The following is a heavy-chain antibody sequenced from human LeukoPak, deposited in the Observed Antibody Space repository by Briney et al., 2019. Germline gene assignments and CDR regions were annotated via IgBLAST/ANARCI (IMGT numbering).Heavy chain of an antibody. D-gene: IGHD3-22*01. J-gene: IGHJ4*02. CDR2: ISAYNGNP. V-gene: IGHV1-18*01. CDR3: ARAGQGYYYDTSAYYYDY. CDR1: GYTFTNFG. Sequence: ASVKVSCKASGYTFTNFGISWVRQAPGQGLEWMGWISAYNGNPTYAQKLQGRVTVTTDTSTTTAYMELRSLTSDDTAVYFCARAGQGYYYDTSAYYYDYWGRGTLVTVSS.